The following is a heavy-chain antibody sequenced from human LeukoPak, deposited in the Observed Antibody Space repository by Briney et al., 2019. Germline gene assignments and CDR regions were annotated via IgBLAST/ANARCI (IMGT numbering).Heavy chain of an antibody. D-gene: IGHD4-23*01. CDR2: ISSSSSTI. CDR1: GFTFSSYA. CDR3: ARGLLETPTSYFDY. J-gene: IGHJ4*02. Sequence: PGRSLRLSCAASGFTFSSYAMSWVRQAPGKGLEWVSAISSSSSTIYYADSVKGQFTISRDNAKNPLYLQMNSLRAEDTAVYYCARGLLETPTSYFDYWGQGTLVTVSS. V-gene: IGHV3-48*04.